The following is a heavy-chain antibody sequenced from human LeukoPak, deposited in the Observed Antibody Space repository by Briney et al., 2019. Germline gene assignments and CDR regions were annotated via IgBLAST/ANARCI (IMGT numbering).Heavy chain of an antibody. V-gene: IGHV3-21*01. J-gene: IGHJ4*02. D-gene: IGHD1-26*01. CDR2: ISGLSSYT. CDR3: ARAMLVGATTFDY. Sequence: GGSLRLSCSASGFTFSDYDMNWVRQAPGKGLEWVSSISGLSSYTYYGESVKGRFSISRDNAKNSLYLQMNSLGAEDTAVYHCARAMLVGATTFDYWGQGTLVTVSS. CDR1: GFTFSDYD.